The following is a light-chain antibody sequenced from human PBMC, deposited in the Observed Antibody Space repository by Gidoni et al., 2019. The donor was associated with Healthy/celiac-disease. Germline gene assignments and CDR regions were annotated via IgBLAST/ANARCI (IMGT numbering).Light chain of an antibody. V-gene: IGKV4-1*01. J-gene: IGKJ4*01. CDR3: QQYYSTPQT. CDR1: QSVLYSSNNKNY. CDR2: WAS. Sequence: IVMTQPPDSLAVSLGERATINCKSSQSVLYSSNNKNYLAWYQQKPGQPPKLLIYWASTRESGVPDRFSGSGSGTDFTLTISSLQAEDVAVYYCQQYYSTPQTFGGGTKVEIK.